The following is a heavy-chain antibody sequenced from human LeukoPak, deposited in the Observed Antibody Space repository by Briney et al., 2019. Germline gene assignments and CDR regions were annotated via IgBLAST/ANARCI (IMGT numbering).Heavy chain of an antibody. D-gene: IGHD3-10*01. CDR1: GGSISSSNW. V-gene: IGHV4-4*02. CDR3: ARAIWFGESNNWFDP. CDR2: IYHSGST. J-gene: IGHJ5*02. Sequence: SGTLSLTCAVSGGSISSSNWWSWVRQPPGKGLEWIGEIYHSGSTNYNPSLKSRVTISVDKSKNQFSLKLSSVTAADTAVYYCARAIWFGESNNWFDPWGQGTLVTVSS.